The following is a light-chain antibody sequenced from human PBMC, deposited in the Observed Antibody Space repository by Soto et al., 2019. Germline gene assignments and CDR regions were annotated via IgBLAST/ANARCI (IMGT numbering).Light chain of an antibody. CDR1: QRISSY. CDR3: QQSYSTPRT. Sequence: DIQMTQSPSSLSASVGDRVTITCRASQRISSYLNWYQQKPGKAPKILIYAASSLQSGVPSRFSGSGSWTDFTLTISSLQPEEFATYYCQQSYSTPRTCGGGTKVEIK. V-gene: IGKV1-39*01. J-gene: IGKJ4*01. CDR2: AAS.